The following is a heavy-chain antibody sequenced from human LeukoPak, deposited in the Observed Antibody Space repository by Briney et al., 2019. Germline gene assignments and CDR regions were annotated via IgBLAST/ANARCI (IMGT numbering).Heavy chain of an antibody. J-gene: IGHJ5*02. CDR3: ARDSCSGGSCYGRFGFDP. D-gene: IGHD2-15*01. V-gene: IGHV1-69*04. CDR1: GGTFSSYA. CDR2: IIPIFGIA. Sequence: SVKVSCTASGGTFSSYAISWVRQAPGQGLEWMGRIIPIFGIANYAQKFQGRVTITADKSTSTAYMELSSLRSEHTAVYYCARDSCSGGSCYGRFGFDPWGQGTLVTVSS.